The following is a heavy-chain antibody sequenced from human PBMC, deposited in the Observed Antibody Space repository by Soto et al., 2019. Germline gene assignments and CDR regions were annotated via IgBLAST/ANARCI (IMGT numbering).Heavy chain of an antibody. Sequence: PGGSLRLSCAASGFTFSSYGMHWVRQAPGKGLEWVAVISYDGSNKYYADSVKGRFTISRDNSKNTLYLQMNSLRAEDTAVYYCAKDLGYCTNGVCYPPEYYYYYYYMDVWGKGTTVTVS. CDR3: AKDLGYCTNGVCYPPEYYYYYYYMDV. J-gene: IGHJ6*03. D-gene: IGHD2-8*01. V-gene: IGHV3-30*18. CDR1: GFTFSSYG. CDR2: ISYDGSNK.